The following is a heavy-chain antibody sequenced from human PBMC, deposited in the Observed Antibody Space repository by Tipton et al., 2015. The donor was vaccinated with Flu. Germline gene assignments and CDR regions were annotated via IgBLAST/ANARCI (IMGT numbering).Heavy chain of an antibody. CDR1: GGSISSGSYY. D-gene: IGHD3-3*01. J-gene: IGHJ4*02. V-gene: IGHV4-61*02. Sequence: QLVQSGGGLVKPGGSLRLSCTVSGGSISSGSYYWSWIRQPAGKGLEWIGRIYTSGSTNYNPSLKSRVTMSVDTSKNQFSLKLSSVTAADTAVYYCARDPPYYDFWSGYNASYWGQGTLVTVSS. CDR3: ARDPPYYDFWSGYNASY. CDR2: IYTSGST.